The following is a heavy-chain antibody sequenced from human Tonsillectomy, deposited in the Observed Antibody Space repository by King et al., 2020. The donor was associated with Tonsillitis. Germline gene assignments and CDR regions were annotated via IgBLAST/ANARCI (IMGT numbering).Heavy chain of an antibody. D-gene: IGHD1-26*01. Sequence: VQLVESGGGLVQPGRSLRLSCAASGFTFDDYAMHWVRQAPGKGLEWVSGISWNSGSIGYADSVKGRFTISRDNAKNSLYLQMNSLRAEDTALYYCAKSGWELLHYYFDYWGQGTLVTVSS. V-gene: IGHV3-9*01. J-gene: IGHJ4*02. CDR1: GFTFDDYA. CDR2: ISWNSGSI. CDR3: AKSGWELLHYYFDY.